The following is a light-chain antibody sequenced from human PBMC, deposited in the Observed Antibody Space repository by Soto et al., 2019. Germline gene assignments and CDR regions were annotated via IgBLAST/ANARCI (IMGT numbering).Light chain of an antibody. CDR3: QQYGSSGT. CDR1: QSISNN. V-gene: IGKV3-15*01. J-gene: IGKJ1*01. CDR2: GTS. Sequence: EIVMTESPPTLSVSPGGRATLSCRASQSISNNLAWYQQRPGQAPRLLIYGTSTRATGIPARFSGSGSGTDFTLTISRLEPEDFAVYYCQQYGSSGTFGQGTKVDIK.